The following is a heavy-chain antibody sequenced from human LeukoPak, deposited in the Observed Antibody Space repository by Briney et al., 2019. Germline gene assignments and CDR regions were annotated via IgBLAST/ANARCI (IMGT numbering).Heavy chain of an antibody. CDR2: IKSKTDGGTT. D-gene: IGHD6-19*01. Sequence: GGSLRLSCAASGFTFSNAWMSWVRQAPGKGLEWVGRIKSKTDGGTTDYAAPVKGRFTISRDDSKNTLYLQMNSLRAEDTAVYYCARVRRQWLVGGAFDIWGQGTMVTVSS. J-gene: IGHJ3*02. V-gene: IGHV3-15*01. CDR1: GFTFSNAW. CDR3: ARVRRQWLVGGAFDI.